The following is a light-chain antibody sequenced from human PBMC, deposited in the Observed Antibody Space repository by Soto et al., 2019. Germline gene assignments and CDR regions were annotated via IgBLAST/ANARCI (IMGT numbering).Light chain of an antibody. J-gene: IGKJ1*01. CDR1: QNVNAN. CDR2: GAS. Sequence: EVVMTQSPATLSVSPGERATLSCRASQNVNANLAWYQQKPGQAPRLLIHGASTRATGIPARFSGSGFGTEFILTISSLQARDFAVYYCQQYNTWLWTFCQVTKVEGK. V-gene: IGKV3-15*01. CDR3: QQYNTWLWT.